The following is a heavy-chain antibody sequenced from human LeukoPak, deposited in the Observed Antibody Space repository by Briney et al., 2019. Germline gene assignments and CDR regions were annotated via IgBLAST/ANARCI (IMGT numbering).Heavy chain of an antibody. J-gene: IGHJ4*02. D-gene: IGHD3-10*01. CDR2: IRFDGTNK. V-gene: IGHV3-30*02. Sequence: GGSLRLSCAASGFTFSNYGMHWVRQAPGKGLEWVAFIRFDGTNKYYADSVKGRLTISRDNSKNTLYLQMNSLRAEDTAVYYCAGPSSSGVGYWGQGTLVTVSS. CDR3: AGPSSSGVGY. CDR1: GFTFSNYG.